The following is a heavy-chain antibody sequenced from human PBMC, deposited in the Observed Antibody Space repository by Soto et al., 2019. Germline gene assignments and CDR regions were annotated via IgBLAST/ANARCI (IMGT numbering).Heavy chain of an antibody. CDR2: IYYSGST. Sequence: SETLSLTCTVSGGSISSYYWSWIRQPPGKGLEWIGYIYYSGSTNYNPSLKSRVTISVDTSKNQFSLKLSSVTAADTAVYYCARVDVPVLRYFDWFGWFDPWGQGTLVTVSS. CDR3: ARVDVPVLRYFDWFGWFDP. D-gene: IGHD3-9*01. CDR1: GGSISSYY. J-gene: IGHJ5*02. V-gene: IGHV4-59*01.